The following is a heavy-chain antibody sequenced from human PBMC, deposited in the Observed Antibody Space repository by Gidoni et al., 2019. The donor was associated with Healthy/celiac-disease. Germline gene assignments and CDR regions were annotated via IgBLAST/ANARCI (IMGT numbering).Heavy chain of an antibody. CDR1: GFTFSDYY. CDR2: ISSSSGYT. CDR3: ARAAPPRIAVAGTAVDY. D-gene: IGHD6-19*01. Sequence: QVQLVEAGGGLVKPGGSLRLSCAASGFTFSDYYMSWIRQAPGKRLEWVSYISSSSGYTNYADSVKGRFTISRDNAKNSLYLQMNSLRAEDTAVYYCARAAPPRIAVAGTAVDYWGQGTLVTVSS. J-gene: IGHJ4*02. V-gene: IGHV3-11*05.